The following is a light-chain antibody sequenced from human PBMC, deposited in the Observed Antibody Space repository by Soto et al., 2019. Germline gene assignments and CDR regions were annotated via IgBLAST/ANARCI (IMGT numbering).Light chain of an antibody. CDR1: QIISHW. V-gene: IGKV1-5*03. CDR2: KAS. CDR3: LQYETYWT. Sequence: IQMTQSPSTLSASVGDRVTITCRATQIISHWLAWYQQKPGKAPKLLISKASTLASGVPSRFSGGISGTDFTLTITGLQPDDFATYYCLQYETYWTFGQGTKVEIK. J-gene: IGKJ1*01.